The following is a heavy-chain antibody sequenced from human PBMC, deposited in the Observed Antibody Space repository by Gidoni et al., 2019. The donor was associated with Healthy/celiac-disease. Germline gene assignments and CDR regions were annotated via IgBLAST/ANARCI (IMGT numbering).Heavy chain of an antibody. CDR3: ARHRIGIVGATDAFDI. D-gene: IGHD1-26*01. CDR2: IYYSGST. Sequence: QLQLQESGPGLVKPSETLSLTCTVSGGSISSSSYYWGWIRQPPGKGLEWIGSIYYSGSTYYNPSLKSRVTISVDTSKNQFSLKLSSVTAADTAVYYCARHRIGIVGATDAFDIWGQGTMVTVSS. J-gene: IGHJ3*02. CDR1: GGSISSSSYY. V-gene: IGHV4-39*01.